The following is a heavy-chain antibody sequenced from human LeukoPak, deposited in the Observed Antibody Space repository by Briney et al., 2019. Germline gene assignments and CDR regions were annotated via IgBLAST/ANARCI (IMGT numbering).Heavy chain of an antibody. CDR3: ASGIVGPNFDY. D-gene: IGHD1-26*01. Sequence: GGSLRLSCAASGFTFSSYGMHWVRQAPGKGLVWVSRINSDGSSTSYADSVKGRFTISRDNAKNTLYLQMNSLRAEDTAVYYCASGIVGPNFDYWGQGTLVTVSS. CDR1: GFTFSSYG. J-gene: IGHJ4*02. CDR2: INSDGSST. V-gene: IGHV3-74*01.